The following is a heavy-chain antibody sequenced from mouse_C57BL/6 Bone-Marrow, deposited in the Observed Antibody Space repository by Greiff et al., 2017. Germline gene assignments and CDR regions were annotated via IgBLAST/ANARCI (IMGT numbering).Heavy chain of an antibody. Sequence: VQLQQSGPELVKPGASVKIPCKASGYTFTDYNMDWVKQSHGKSLEWIGDINPNNGGTIYNQKFKGKATLTVDKSSSTAYMELRSLTSEDSAVYFCARTRRFAYWGQGTLVTVSA. V-gene: IGHV1-18*01. CDR1: GYTFTDYN. D-gene: IGHD3-3*01. J-gene: IGHJ3*01. CDR3: ARTRRFAY. CDR2: INPNNGGT.